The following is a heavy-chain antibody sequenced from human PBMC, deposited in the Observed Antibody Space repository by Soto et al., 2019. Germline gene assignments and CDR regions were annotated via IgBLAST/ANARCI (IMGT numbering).Heavy chain of an antibody. CDR1: GFTCSSYG. Sequence: QVQLVESGGGVVQPGRSLRLSCAASGFTCSSYGMHWVRQAPGKGLEWVAVISYDGSNKYYADSVKGRFTISRDNSKNTLYLQMNSLRAEDTAVYYCAKVGAGFWSGSSGYWGQGTLVTVSS. CDR2: ISYDGSNK. CDR3: AKVGAGFWSGSSGY. V-gene: IGHV3-30*18. J-gene: IGHJ4*02. D-gene: IGHD3-3*01.